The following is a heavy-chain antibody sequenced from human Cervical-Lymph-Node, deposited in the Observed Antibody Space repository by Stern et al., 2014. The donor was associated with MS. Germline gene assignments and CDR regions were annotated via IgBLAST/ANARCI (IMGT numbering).Heavy chain of an antibody. CDR2: VHYSGTT. CDR3: AGSGTYYPDY. D-gene: IGHD3-3*01. Sequence: QVQLGQSGPGLVKPSETLSLTCSVSGGSISSYYWNWIRQPPGKGLEWIANVHYSGTTNYNPSLKSRVTILLDTSMNKISLKLPSVPAADTAVYYCAGSGTYYPDYWGQGILVTVSS. V-gene: IGHV4-59*08. J-gene: IGHJ4*02. CDR1: GGSISSYY.